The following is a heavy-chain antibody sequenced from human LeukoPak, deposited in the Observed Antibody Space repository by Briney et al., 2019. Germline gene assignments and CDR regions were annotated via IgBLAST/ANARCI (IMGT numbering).Heavy chain of an antibody. CDR1: GGSISSYY. Sequence: SETLSLTCTVSGGSISSYYWSWIRQPPGKGLEWIGYIYDSGSTNYNPSLKSRVTISVDTSKNQFSLKLSSVTAADAAVYYCARAIEVGAMTPFDYWGQGTLVTVSS. CDR3: ARAIEVGAMTPFDY. D-gene: IGHD1-26*01. V-gene: IGHV4-59*12. J-gene: IGHJ4*02. CDR2: IYDSGST.